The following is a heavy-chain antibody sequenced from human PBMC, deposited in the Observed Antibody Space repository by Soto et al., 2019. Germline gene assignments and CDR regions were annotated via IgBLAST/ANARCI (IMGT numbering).Heavy chain of an antibody. D-gene: IGHD4-17*01. J-gene: IGHJ2*01. CDR3: AKDGGFDYGFWYFDI. CDR2: ISSGGSTK. Sequence: QVQLVESGGGVVQPGRSLRLSCAASGFTFSGYTMHWVRQAPGKGLEWVAVISSGGSTKYYADSVKGRFTISRDNSKNTLFLQMNSLRAEDTAVYYCAKDGGFDYGFWYFDIWGRGNLVSVPS. CDR1: GFTFSGYT. V-gene: IGHV3-30-3*01.